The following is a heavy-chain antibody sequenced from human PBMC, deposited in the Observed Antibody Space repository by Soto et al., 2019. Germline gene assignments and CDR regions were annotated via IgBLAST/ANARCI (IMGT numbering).Heavy chain of an antibody. CDR2: ISYDGSNK. CDR1: GFSFSNYA. D-gene: IGHD3-16*02. V-gene: IGHV3-30-3*01. Sequence: QAHLVESGGGVVQPGRSLRLSCAASGFSFSNYAMHWVRQAPGKGLEWVAIISYDGSNKYYADSVKGRFTISRDNSKNTLYLQMNNLRAEDTAVYYCATVRGYRQDFDAFDIWGQGTMVTVSS. J-gene: IGHJ3*02. CDR3: ATVRGYRQDFDAFDI.